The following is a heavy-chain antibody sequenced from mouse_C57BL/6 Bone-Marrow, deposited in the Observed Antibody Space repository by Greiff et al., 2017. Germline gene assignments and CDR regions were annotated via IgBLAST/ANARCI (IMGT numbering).Heavy chain of an antibody. V-gene: IGHV1-69*01. CDR1: GYTFTSYW. CDR3: ARSPSYYYGSSYVCWYFDV. D-gene: IGHD1-1*01. CDR2: IDPSDSYT. Sequence: QVQLQQPGAELVMPGASVKLSCKASGYTFTSYWMHWVKQRPGQGLEWIGEIDPSDSYTNYNQKFKGKSTLTVDKSSSTAYMQLSSLTSEDSAVYYCARSPSYYYGSSYVCWYFDVWGTGTTVTVSS. J-gene: IGHJ1*03.